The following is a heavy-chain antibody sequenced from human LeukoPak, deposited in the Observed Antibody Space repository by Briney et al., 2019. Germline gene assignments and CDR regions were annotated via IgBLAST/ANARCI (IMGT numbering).Heavy chain of an antibody. CDR2: LDPEDGAT. D-gene: IGHD3/OR15-3a*01. Sequence: VKVSCKVSGDTLIELAIHWVRQAPGKGLEWMGGLDPEDGATMYAQKFEGRVSMTEDTTTDTAYMELSSVRSEDTAVYYCATARQYDDFAGYPWYYGLDVWGQGTTVTVSS. CDR3: ATARQYDDFAGYPWYYGLDV. J-gene: IGHJ6*02. CDR1: GDTLIELA. V-gene: IGHV1-24*01.